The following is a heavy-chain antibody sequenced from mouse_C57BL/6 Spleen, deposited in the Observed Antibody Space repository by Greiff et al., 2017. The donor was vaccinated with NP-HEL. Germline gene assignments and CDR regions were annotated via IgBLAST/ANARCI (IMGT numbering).Heavy chain of an antibody. J-gene: IGHJ1*03. D-gene: IGHD1-1*01. Sequence: QVQLQQSGAELVKPGASVKISCKASGYAFSSYWMNWVKQRPGKGLEWIGQIYPGDGDTNYNGKFKGKGTLTADKASSTACMQLSSLTSEDSAVYFCAREGTTGSPFDVWGTGTTVTVSS. CDR1: GYAFSSYW. CDR2: IYPGDGDT. V-gene: IGHV1-80*01. CDR3: AREGTTGSPFDV.